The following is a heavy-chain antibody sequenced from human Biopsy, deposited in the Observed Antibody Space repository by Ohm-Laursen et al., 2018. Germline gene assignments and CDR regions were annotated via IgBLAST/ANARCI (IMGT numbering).Heavy chain of an antibody. CDR2: LFTSGTT. Sequence: TLSLTCNVSGGDINNYYWSWIRQPAGKGLEWIGRLFTSGTTNYSPSLNNRFTMSVDTSKNQFSLRLTSVTAADTAVYYCVRGGSGSFPFDYWGPGTLVTVSS. J-gene: IGHJ4*02. CDR1: GGDINNYY. V-gene: IGHV4-4*07. CDR3: VRGGSGSFPFDY. D-gene: IGHD3-10*01.